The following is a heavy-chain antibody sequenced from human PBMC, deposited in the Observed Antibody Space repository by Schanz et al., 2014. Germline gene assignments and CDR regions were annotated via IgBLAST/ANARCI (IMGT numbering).Heavy chain of an antibody. CDR1: GFTTNSYA. Sequence: VQLVESGGGVVQPGKSLTLSCTASGFTTNSYAMHWVRQPPGKGLEWVAIISYHGENVLYSDSVRGRFTISKDRFKGTLYLEMYSLRPEDTAVYYCAKDRTMFRSSYYFDYWGQGTLVTVSS. V-gene: IGHV3-30*18. D-gene: IGHD3-10*02. J-gene: IGHJ4*02. CDR3: AKDRTMFRSSYYFDY. CDR2: ISYHGENV.